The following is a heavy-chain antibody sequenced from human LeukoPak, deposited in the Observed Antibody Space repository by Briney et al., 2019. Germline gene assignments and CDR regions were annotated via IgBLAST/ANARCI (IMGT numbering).Heavy chain of an antibody. J-gene: IGHJ4*02. CDR2: IRSKTDGGTT. CDR3: TTARNMVRGVIPLDY. CDR1: GFTFSKAW. Sequence: GGSLRLSCEASGFTFSKAWMNWVRQAPGKGLEWVGRIRSKTDGGTTDYAAPVKGRFTISRDDSKNTLYLQMNSLKTGDTAVYYCTTARNMVRGVIPLDYWGQGTLVTVSS. V-gene: IGHV3-15*01. D-gene: IGHD3-10*01.